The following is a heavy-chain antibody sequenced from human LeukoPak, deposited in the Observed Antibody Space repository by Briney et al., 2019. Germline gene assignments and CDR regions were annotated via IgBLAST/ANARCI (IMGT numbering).Heavy chain of an antibody. CDR1: GFTFSSYS. CDR2: ISSSSTYK. V-gene: IGHV3-21*01. CDR3: ARVVQAVAGVGDY. Sequence: PGGSLRLSCAASGFTFSSYSMNWVRQAPGKGLEWVSSISSSSTYKYYADSVKGRFTISRDNAENSLYLQINSLRAEDTAVYYCARVVQAVAGVGDYWGQGTLVTVSS. D-gene: IGHD6-19*01. J-gene: IGHJ4*02.